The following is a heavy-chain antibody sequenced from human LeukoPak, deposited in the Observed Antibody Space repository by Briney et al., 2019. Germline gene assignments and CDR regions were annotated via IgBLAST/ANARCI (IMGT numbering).Heavy chain of an antibody. Sequence: SETLSLTCTVSGGSISSNSYYWIWLRQPPGKGLEWITSIYYSGSTYYNPSLKSRVTISVDTSKNQFSLKLSSVTAADTAVYYCARHRGLGYCSTTRCYHLDWFDPWGQGTLVTVSS. CDR2: IYYSGST. CDR1: GGSISSNSYY. CDR3: ARHRGLGYCSTTRCYHLDWFDP. D-gene: IGHD2-2*01. V-gene: IGHV4-39*01. J-gene: IGHJ5*02.